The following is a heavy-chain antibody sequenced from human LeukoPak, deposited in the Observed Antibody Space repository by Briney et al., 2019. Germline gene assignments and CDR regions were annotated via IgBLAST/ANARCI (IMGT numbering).Heavy chain of an antibody. CDR2: IYYSGST. CDR1: GGSISSYY. Sequence: SETLSLTCTVSGGSISSYYWSWIRQHPGKGLEWIGYIYYSGSTYYNPSPKSRVTISVDTSKNQFSLKLSSVTAADTAVYYCARATTDYDSSGYYPDYFDYWGQGTLVTVSS. CDR3: ARATTDYDSSGYYPDYFDY. D-gene: IGHD3-22*01. V-gene: IGHV4-59*06. J-gene: IGHJ4*02.